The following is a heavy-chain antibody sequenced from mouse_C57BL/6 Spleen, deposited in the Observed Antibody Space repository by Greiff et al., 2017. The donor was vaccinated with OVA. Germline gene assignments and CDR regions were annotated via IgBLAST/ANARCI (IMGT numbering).Heavy chain of an antibody. D-gene: IGHD1-1*01. Sequence: QVQLKESGPELVKPGASVKISCKASGYSFTSYYIHWVKQRPGQGLEWIGWIYPGSGNTKYNEKFKGKATLPADTSSSTAYMQLSSLTSEDSAVYYCARSDYYGSYYYAMDYWGQGTSVTVSS. CDR3: ARSDYYGSYYYAMDY. CDR1: GYSFTSYY. CDR2: IYPGSGNT. V-gene: IGHV1-66*01. J-gene: IGHJ4*01.